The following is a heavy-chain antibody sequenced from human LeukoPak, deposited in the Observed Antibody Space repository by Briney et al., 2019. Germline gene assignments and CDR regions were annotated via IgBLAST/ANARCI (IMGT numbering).Heavy chain of an antibody. CDR3: AKEVTPGALLYGPFDY. Sequence: GGSLRLSCAASEFIFSSYGMSWVRQAPGKGLEWVSAISASGGGTYYADFVKGRFTISRDNSRNTLYLEMNSLRAEDTAIYYCAKEVTPGALLYGPFDYWGQGTLVTVSS. J-gene: IGHJ4*02. CDR1: EFIFSSYG. V-gene: IGHV3-23*01. D-gene: IGHD4-23*01. CDR2: ISASGGGT.